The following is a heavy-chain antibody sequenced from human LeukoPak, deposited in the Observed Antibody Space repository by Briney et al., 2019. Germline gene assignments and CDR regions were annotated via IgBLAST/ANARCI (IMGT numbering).Heavy chain of an antibody. CDR1: GGSITSSSYY. Sequence: SETLSLTCSVSGGSITSSSYYWGWIRQPPEKGLEWIGSIYYTGGTNYSPSLKSRVTISVDTSKNQFSLKLSSVTAADTAVYYCARYLYSGSSYFDYWGQGTLVTVSS. D-gene: IGHD1-26*01. CDR2: IYYTGGT. CDR3: ARYLYSGSSYFDY. J-gene: IGHJ4*02. V-gene: IGHV4-39*01.